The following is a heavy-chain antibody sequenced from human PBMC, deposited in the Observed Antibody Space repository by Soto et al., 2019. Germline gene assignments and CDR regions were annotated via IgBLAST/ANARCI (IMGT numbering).Heavy chain of an antibody. D-gene: IGHD2-15*01. Sequence: SETLSLTCSVSGDSISTVDYFWAWIRQPPGQALEYIGYIYKSATTYHNPSFESRVAISLDTSKSQFSLNVTSVTAADTAVYFCARGRYCLTGRCFPNWFDSWGQGTLVTVSS. CDR2: IYKSATT. V-gene: IGHV4-30-4*01. CDR3: ARGRYCLTGRCFPNWFDS. CDR1: GDSISTVDYF. J-gene: IGHJ5*01.